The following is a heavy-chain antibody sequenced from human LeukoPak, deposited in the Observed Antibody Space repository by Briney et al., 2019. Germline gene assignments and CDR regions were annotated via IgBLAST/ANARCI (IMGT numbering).Heavy chain of an antibody. D-gene: IGHD1-26*01. V-gene: IGHV1-2*02. CDR3: GRRGDTSHQHRPGFDT. Sequence: PVASVKVSCKASGYTFTGYYMHWVRQAPGQGLEWMGWINPNSGGTNYAQKFQGRVTMTRDTSISTAYLQWSSLKASDTAMYYCGRRGDTSHQHRPGFDTWGQGTMVTVSS. J-gene: IGHJ3*02. CDR1: GYTFTGYY. CDR2: INPNSGGT.